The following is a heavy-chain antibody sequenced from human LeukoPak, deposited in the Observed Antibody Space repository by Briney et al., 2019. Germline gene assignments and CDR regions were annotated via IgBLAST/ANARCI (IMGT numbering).Heavy chain of an antibody. Sequence: ASVKVSCKASGYTFTGHYMHWVRQAPGRGPEWMGWINPNSGGTNYAQKFQGRVTMTRDTSISTAYMELSGLRSDDTAVYYCARCSTPHWFFDAFDIWGQGTMVTVSS. J-gene: IGHJ3*02. CDR3: ARCSTPHWFFDAFDI. CDR1: GYTFTGHY. CDR2: INPNSGGT. V-gene: IGHV1-2*02. D-gene: IGHD3-9*01.